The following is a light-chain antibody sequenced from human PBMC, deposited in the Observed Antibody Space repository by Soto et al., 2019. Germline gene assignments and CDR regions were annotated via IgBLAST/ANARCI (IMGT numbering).Light chain of an antibody. CDR3: ATWDDSLNGWV. CDR2: YDD. J-gene: IGLJ3*02. Sequence: QSVLTQPPSVSEAPRQKGTISCSGGSSNIGRNAVNWYQQFPGKAPKLVVYYDDLLPSGVSNRFSGSRSGTSASLAISGLQSEDEADYYCATWDDSLNGWVFGGGTKLTVL. CDR1: SSNIGRNA. V-gene: IGLV1-36*01.